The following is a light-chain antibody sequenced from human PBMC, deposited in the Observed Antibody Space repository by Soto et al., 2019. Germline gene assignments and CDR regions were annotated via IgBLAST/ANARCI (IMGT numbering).Light chain of an antibody. V-gene: IGKV3-20*01. CDR1: QSVSSSY. J-gene: IGKJ1*01. Sequence: EIVLTQSPGTLSLSPGERATLSCRASQSVSSSYLAWYQQKPGQTPRLLIYGASSRATGIPDRFSGGGSGAHFTLTSSRLEPEDVAVYYCQQYGSSPRTFGQGTKVEIK. CDR3: QQYGSSPRT. CDR2: GAS.